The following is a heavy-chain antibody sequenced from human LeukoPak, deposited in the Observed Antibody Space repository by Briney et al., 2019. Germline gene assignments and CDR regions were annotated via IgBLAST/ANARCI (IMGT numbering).Heavy chain of an antibody. CDR2: IHPRDSDI. CDR3: ARMIGLGEVSPYFDY. D-gene: IGHD3-16*02. Sequence: SGESLQISCKGSGYSFTTYWIAWVRQVPGKGLEWMGIIHPRDSDIRYNPPFQGQVTISADKSISTAYLQWNSLKASDTAMYYCARMIGLGEVSPYFDYWGQGSLVTVSS. V-gene: IGHV5-51*01. CDR1: GYSFTTYW. J-gene: IGHJ4*02.